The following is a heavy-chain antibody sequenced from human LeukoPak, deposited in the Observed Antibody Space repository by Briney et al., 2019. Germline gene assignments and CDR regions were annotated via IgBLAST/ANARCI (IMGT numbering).Heavy chain of an antibody. J-gene: IGHJ4*02. D-gene: IGHD3-10*01. CDR2: VSWNSGSI. CDR1: GFTFDDYA. V-gene: IGHV3-9*01. CDR3: AKEYYYGSGSYFDY. Sequence: GGSLRLSCAASGFTFDDYAMHWVRPAPGRGRAWVSGVSWNSGSIGNADSVKGRFTISRDNAKNTLYLQMNSLRAEDTALYYCAKEYYYGSGSYFDYWGQGTLVTVSS.